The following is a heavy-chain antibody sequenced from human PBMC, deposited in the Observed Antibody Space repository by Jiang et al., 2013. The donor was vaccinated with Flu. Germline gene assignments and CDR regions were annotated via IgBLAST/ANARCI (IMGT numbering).Heavy chain of an antibody. D-gene: IGHD1-14*01. J-gene: IGHJ4*02. CDR2: IYYSGST. CDR3: ARGRTGQPSVGY. CDR1: SSYY. Sequence: SSYYWSWIRQPPGKGLEWIGYIYYSGSTNYNPSLKSRVTISVDTSKNQFSLKLSSVIAADTAVYYCARGRTGQPSVGYWGQGTLVTVFS. V-gene: IGHV4-59*08.